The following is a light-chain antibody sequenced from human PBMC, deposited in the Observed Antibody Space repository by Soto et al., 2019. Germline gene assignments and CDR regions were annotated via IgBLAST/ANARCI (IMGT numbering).Light chain of an antibody. CDR1: ISDVGGYNY. CDR3: SSYTSGSTFYV. CDR2: EVS. Sequence: QSVLTQPASVSGSPGQSITISCTGTISDVGGYNYVSWYQQYPGKAPKLMIYEVSNRPSGVSNRFSGSKSGNTASLTISGLQAEDEADYYCSSYTSGSTFYVFGTGTKVTVL. J-gene: IGLJ1*01. V-gene: IGLV2-14*01.